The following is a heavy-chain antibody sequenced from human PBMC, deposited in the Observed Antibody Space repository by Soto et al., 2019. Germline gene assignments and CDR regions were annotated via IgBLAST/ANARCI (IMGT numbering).Heavy chain of an antibody. CDR1: GFTFSSYG. CDR3: AKDLVVRGVNYYGMDV. Sequence: QVQLVESGGGVVQPGRSLRLSCAASGFTFSSYGMHWVRQAPGKGLEWVAVISYDGSNKYYADSVKGRFTISRDNSKNTLYLQMNSLRAEDTAVYYCAKDLVVRGVNYYGMDVWGQGTTVTVSS. V-gene: IGHV3-30*18. CDR2: ISYDGSNK. D-gene: IGHD3-10*01. J-gene: IGHJ6*02.